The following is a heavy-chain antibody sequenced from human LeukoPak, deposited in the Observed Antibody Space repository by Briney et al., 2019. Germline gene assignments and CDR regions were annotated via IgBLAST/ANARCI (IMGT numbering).Heavy chain of an antibody. D-gene: IGHD3-3*01. CDR1: GFTFSSYA. Sequence: GGSLRLSCAASGFTFSSYAMSWVRLAPGKGLEWVSAISGSSGSACYADSVKGRFTISRDNSKNTLYLQMNSLRAEDTAIYYCAKDSPSLFGSAGIDYWGQGTLVTVSS. J-gene: IGHJ4*02. CDR3: AKDSPSLFGSAGIDY. V-gene: IGHV3-23*01. CDR2: ISGSSGSA.